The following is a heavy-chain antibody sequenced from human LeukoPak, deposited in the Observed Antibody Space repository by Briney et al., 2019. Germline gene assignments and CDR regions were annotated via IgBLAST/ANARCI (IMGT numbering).Heavy chain of an antibody. J-gene: IGHJ4*02. CDR1: GDSVSSNSAA. Sequence: SQTLSLTCAISGDSVSSNSAAWNWIRQSPSRGLEWLGRTYYRSKWYNDYAVSVKSRITINPDTSKNQFSLKLSSVTAADTAVYYCATHRSGEGHYYFDYWGQGTLVTVSS. CDR3: ATHRSGEGHYYFDY. V-gene: IGHV6-1*01. D-gene: IGHD2-15*01. CDR2: TYYRSKWYN.